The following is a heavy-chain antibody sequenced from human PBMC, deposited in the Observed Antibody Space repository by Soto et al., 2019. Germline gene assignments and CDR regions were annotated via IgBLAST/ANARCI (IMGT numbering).Heavy chain of an antibody. CDR2: MAATGGSA. CDR1: GFTFSNSA. Sequence: EVQLLESGGGLVQPRESLRLSCVASGFTFSNSAMSWVRQAPGKGLEWVAAMAATGGSAYYADSVKGRFSISRDNSKNTLYLRMNSLGVEDTALYYCAKDRRVAEHETDWGQGTLVTVSS. V-gene: IGHV3-23*01. D-gene: IGHD1-26*01. J-gene: IGHJ4*02. CDR3: AKDRRVAEHETD.